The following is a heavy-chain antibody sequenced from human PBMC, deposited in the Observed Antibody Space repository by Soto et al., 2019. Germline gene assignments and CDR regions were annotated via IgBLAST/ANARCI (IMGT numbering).Heavy chain of an antibody. Sequence: QVQLVESGGGVVQPGRSLRLSCAASGFTFSSYGMHWVRQAPGKGLEWVAVIWYDGSNKYYADSVKGRFTISRDNSKNTLYLQITSLRAEDTAVYYCARDRDGGGANDYWGQGTLVTVSS. CDR2: IWYDGSNK. CDR1: GFTFSSYG. D-gene: IGHD3-16*01. CDR3: ARDRDGGGANDY. V-gene: IGHV3-33*01. J-gene: IGHJ4*02.